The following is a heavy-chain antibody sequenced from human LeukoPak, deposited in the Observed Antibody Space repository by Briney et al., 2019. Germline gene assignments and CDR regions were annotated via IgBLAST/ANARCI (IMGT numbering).Heavy chain of an antibody. J-gene: IGHJ2*01. CDR3: AKDLDHGGNSIWYFDL. Sequence: SETLSLTCTVSGGSISSYYWSWIRQPPGKGLEWIGYVYYRGTTNYNPSLKSRVTISVDTSKNQFSLKLNSVTAADTAVYYCAKDLDHGGNSIWYFDLWGRGTLVTVSS. D-gene: IGHD4-23*01. V-gene: IGHV4-59*01. CDR2: VYYRGTT. CDR1: GGSISSYY.